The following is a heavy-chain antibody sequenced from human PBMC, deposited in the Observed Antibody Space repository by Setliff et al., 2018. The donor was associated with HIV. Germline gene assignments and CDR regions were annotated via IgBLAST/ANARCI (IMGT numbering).Heavy chain of an antibody. CDR3: ARRGIGGTYFFDS. CDR1: GYTFTSYY. CDR2: IFPGDSDT. J-gene: IGHJ4*02. D-gene: IGHD3-16*01. Sequence: GQSLKISCTASGYTFTSYYIGWVRQRPGKGLEWMGIIFPGDSDTRYSPSFQGQVTISADKSVGTAYLQWSSLKASDSAMYYCARRGIGGTYFFDSWGQGPRVTV. V-gene: IGHV5-51*01.